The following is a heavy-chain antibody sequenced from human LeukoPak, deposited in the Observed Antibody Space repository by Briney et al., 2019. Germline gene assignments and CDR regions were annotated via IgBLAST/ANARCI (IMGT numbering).Heavy chain of an antibody. V-gene: IGHV4-30-4*08. D-gene: IGHD3-22*01. J-gene: IGHJ4*02. CDR3: ASVTHDSSGYYPIGFDY. CDR1: GGSISSGDYY. Sequence: SSQTLSLTCTVSGGSISSGDYYWSWIRQPPGKGLEWIGYIYYSGSTYYNPSLKRRVTISVDTSKNQFSLKLSSVTAADTAVYYCASVTHDSSGYYPIGFDYWGQGTLVTVSS. CDR2: IYYSGST.